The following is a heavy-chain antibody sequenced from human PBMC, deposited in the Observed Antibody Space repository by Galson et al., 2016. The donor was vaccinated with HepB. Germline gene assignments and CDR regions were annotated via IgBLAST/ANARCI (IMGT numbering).Heavy chain of an antibody. CDR2: IIPLFGTT. D-gene: IGHD3-3*01. V-gene: IGHV1-69*13. Sequence: SVKVSCKASGGTFSTSAVSWVRQAPGQGLEWMGGIIPLFGTTHYAQKFQGRVSIAADESTSTAYMELSSLRSEDTAVYYCASSSRLSITTHYHYNMDVWGQGTTVTVSS. CDR1: GGTFSTSA. J-gene: IGHJ6*02. CDR3: ASSSRLSITTHYHYNMDV.